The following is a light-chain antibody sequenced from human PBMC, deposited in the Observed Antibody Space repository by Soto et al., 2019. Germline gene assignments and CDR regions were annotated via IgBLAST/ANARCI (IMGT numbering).Light chain of an antibody. J-gene: IGLJ3*02. CDR2: GNS. CDR1: SSNIGAGYD. CDR3: QSYDSSLSGWV. V-gene: IGLV1-40*01. Sequence: QSVLTQPPSVSGAPGQRVTISCTGSSSNIGAGYDVHWYQQLPGTAPKLLIYGNSNRPSWVPDRFSGSKSGTSASLAITGVRAEDEAEYYCQSYDSSLSGWVFGGGTKLTVL.